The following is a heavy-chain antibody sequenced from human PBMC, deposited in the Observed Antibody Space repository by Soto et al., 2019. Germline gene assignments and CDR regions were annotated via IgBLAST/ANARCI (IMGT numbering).Heavy chain of an antibody. Sequence: SETLSLTCTFSGGSIISYYWSWIRQPPGKGLEWIGYIYYSGSTNYNPSLKSRVTISVDTSKNQFSLKLSSVTAADTAVYYCARDKYDILTGYRIFDYWGQGTLVTVS. D-gene: IGHD3-9*01. CDR1: GGSIISYY. CDR2: IYYSGST. CDR3: ARDKYDILTGYRIFDY. J-gene: IGHJ4*02. V-gene: IGHV4-59*01.